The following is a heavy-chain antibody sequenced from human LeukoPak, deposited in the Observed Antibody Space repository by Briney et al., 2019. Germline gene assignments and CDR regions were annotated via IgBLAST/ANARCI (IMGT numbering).Heavy chain of an antibody. Sequence: GGSLRLSCAASGFTFSSYWMHWVRQAPGKGLVWVSRINSDGSSTSYADSVKGRFTISRDNAKNTLYLQMNSLRAEDTAVYYCARDFYYYDSSGYYYVNTWFDYWGQGTLVTVSS. J-gene: IGHJ4*02. CDR1: GFTFSSYW. CDR2: INSDGSST. D-gene: IGHD3-22*01. CDR3: ARDFYYYDSSGYYYVNTWFDY. V-gene: IGHV3-74*01.